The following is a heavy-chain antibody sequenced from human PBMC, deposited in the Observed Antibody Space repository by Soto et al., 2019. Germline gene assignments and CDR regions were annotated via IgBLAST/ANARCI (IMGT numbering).Heavy chain of an antibody. CDR2: VSSSGSYK. J-gene: IGHJ3*01. CDR1: GFTFSSQT. D-gene: IGHD3-10*01. Sequence: EVQLVESGGGLVKPGGSMRLSCAVSGFTFSSQTMNWVRQAPGKRLEWVSSVSSSGSYKYYADSVKGRFTISRDNAKNSLYLQMNSLRAEDTAVYFCASPRGLDDAFDFWGQGTMVTVSS. V-gene: IGHV3-21*01. CDR3: ASPRGLDDAFDF.